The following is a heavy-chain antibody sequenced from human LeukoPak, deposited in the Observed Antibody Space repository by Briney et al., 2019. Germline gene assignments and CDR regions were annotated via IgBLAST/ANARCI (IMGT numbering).Heavy chain of an antibody. CDR1: GDSISSYY. D-gene: IGHD2-2*01. CDR2: ISTSDST. J-gene: IGHJ4*02. Sequence: PSETLSLTCTVSGDSISSYYWSWIRQPAGKGLEWIGRISTSDSTIYNPSLKSRVTISVDESKNQFSLKPTSVTAADTAVYYCTRSSRGLSTHDYWGQGTLVTVSS. V-gene: IGHV4-4*07. CDR3: TRSSRGLSTHDY.